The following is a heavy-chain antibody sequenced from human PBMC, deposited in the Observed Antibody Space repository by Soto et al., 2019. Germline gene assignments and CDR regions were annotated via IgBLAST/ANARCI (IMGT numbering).Heavy chain of an antibody. J-gene: IGHJ3*02. CDR1: GFTFSGSA. D-gene: IGHD3-3*02. CDR2: IRSKANSYAT. V-gene: IGHV3-73*01. Sequence: GGSLRLSCAASGFTFSGSAMHWVRQASGKGLEWVGRIRSKANSYATAYAASVKGRFTISRDDSKNTAYLQMNSLKTEDTAVYYCTRRVLAEKDAFDIWGQGTMVTVSS. CDR3: TRRVLAEKDAFDI.